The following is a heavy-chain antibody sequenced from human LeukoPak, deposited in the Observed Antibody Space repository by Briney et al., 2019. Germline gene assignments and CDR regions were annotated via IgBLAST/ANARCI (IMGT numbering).Heavy chain of an antibody. J-gene: IGHJ3*02. V-gene: IGHV4-59*08. CDR3: ARHVAVAGTRAFDI. Sequence: NSSETLSLTCTVSGGSISSYYWSWIRQPPGKGLEWIGYIYYSGSTNYNPSLKSRVTISVDTSKNQFSLKLSSVTAADTAVYYCARHVAVAGTRAFDIWGQGTMVTVSS. D-gene: IGHD6-19*01. CDR2: IYYSGST. CDR1: GGSISSYY.